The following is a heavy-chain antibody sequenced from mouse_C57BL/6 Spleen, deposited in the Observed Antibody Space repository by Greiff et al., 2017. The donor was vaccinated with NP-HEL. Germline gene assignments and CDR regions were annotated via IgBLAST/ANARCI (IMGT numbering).Heavy chain of an antibody. V-gene: IGHV5-12*01. CDR2: ISNGGGST. Sequence: EVMLVESGGGLVQPGGSLKLSCAASGFTFSDYYMYWVRQTPEKRLEWVAYISNGGGSTYYPDTVKGRFTISRDNAKNTLYLQMSRLKSEDTARYYCARHGVLRRYFDVWGTGTTVTVSS. CDR3: ARHGVLRRYFDV. CDR1: GFTFSDYY. J-gene: IGHJ1*03. D-gene: IGHD1-2*01.